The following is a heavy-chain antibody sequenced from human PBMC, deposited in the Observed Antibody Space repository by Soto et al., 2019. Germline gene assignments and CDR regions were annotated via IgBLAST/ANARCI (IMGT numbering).Heavy chain of an antibody. J-gene: IGHJ3*02. CDR3: ASSGSLDSDAFDI. CDR1: GYSFTSYW. Sequence: GESLKLSCKGSGYSFTSYWIGWVRQMPGKGLEWMGIIYPGDSDTRYSPSFQGQVTISADKSISTAYLQWSSLKASDTAMYYCASSGSLDSDAFDIWGQGTMVTVSS. V-gene: IGHV5-51*01. CDR2: IYPGDSDT. D-gene: IGHD1-26*01.